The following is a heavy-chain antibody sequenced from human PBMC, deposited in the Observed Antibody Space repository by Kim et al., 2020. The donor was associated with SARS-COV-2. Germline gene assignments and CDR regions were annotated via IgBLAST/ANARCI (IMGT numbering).Heavy chain of an antibody. J-gene: IGHJ4*02. CDR1: GFTFSSYS. D-gene: IGHD6-19*01. V-gene: IGHV3-48*02. Sequence: GGSLRLSCAASGFTFSSYSMNWVRQAPGKGLEWVSYISSSSSTIYYADSVKGRFTISRDNAKNSLYLQMNSLRDEDTAVYYCARDKGRPYSSGHQYYFDYWGRGTLVTVSS. CDR2: ISSSSSTI. CDR3: ARDKGRPYSSGHQYYFDY.